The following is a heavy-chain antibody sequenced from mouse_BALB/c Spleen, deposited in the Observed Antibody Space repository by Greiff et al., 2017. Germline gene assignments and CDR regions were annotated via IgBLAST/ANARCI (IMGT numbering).Heavy chain of an antibody. J-gene: IGHJ1*01. CDR1: GYTFTSYV. CDR2: INPYNDGT. Sequence: VQLQQSGPELVKPGASVKMSCKASGYTFTSYVMHWVKQKPGQGLEWIGYINPYNDGTKYNEKFKGKATLTSDKSSSTAYMELSSLTSEDSAVYYCARSPFTTARYSDVWGAGTTVTVSS. CDR3: ARSPFTTARYSDV. V-gene: IGHV1-14*01. D-gene: IGHD1-2*01.